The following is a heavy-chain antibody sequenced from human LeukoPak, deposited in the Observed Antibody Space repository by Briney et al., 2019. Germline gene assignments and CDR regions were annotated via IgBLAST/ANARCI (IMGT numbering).Heavy chain of an antibody. Sequence: GGSLRLSCVASGFSFHSYGMHWVRQTPGKGLEWVAVISYDGSNENYADSMKGRFTISRDNSKNTLYLQMNSLRAEDTAVYYCAKDLRLYMLTDAFDIWGQGTMVTVSS. D-gene: IGHD3-10*02. CDR3: AKDLRLYMLTDAFDI. V-gene: IGHV3-30*18. J-gene: IGHJ3*02. CDR1: GFSFHSYG. CDR2: ISYDGSNE.